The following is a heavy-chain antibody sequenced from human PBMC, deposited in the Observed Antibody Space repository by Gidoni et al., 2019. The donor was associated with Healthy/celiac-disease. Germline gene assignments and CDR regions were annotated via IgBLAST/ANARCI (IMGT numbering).Heavy chain of an antibody. CDR1: GFTFSSYG. D-gene: IGHD3-22*01. Sequence: QVQLVESGGGVVQPGRSLRLSCAASGFTFSSYGMHWVRQAPGKGLEWVAVISYDGSNKYYADSVKGRFTISRDNSMNTLYLQMNSLRAEDTAVYYCAKGPSYYDSSGYYYAYWGQGTLVTVSS. CDR3: AKGPSYYDSSGYYYAY. J-gene: IGHJ4*02. V-gene: IGHV3-30*18. CDR2: ISYDGSNK.